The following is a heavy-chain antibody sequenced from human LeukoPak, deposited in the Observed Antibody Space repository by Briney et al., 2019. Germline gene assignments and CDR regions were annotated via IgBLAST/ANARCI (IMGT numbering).Heavy chain of an antibody. CDR3: ARESVGGNWWFDP. CDR1: GGAISSYY. CDR2: IYTSGRT. Sequence: PSETLCLTCTVSGGAISSYYWSWIRQPAGGGVEWLRRIYTSGRTNYNPSLKRRVTISVDKSKNQFSLKLSSVTPADTAVYYCARESVGGNWWFDPWGQGTLVTVSS. V-gene: IGHV4-4*07. J-gene: IGHJ5*02. D-gene: IGHD1-1*01.